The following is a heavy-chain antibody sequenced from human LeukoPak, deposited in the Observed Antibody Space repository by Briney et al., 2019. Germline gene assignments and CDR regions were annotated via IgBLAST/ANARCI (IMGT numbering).Heavy chain of an antibody. CDR1: GGSISSGGYY. Sequence: SQTLSLTCTVSGGSISSGGYYWSWIRQHPGKGLEWIGYIYYSGSTYYNPSLKSRVTISVDTSKNQFSLKLSSVTAADTAVYYCARGYYDSSGYYYVNNWFDPWGQGTLATVSS. D-gene: IGHD3-22*01. V-gene: IGHV4-31*03. J-gene: IGHJ5*02. CDR2: IYYSGST. CDR3: ARGYYDSSGYYYVNNWFDP.